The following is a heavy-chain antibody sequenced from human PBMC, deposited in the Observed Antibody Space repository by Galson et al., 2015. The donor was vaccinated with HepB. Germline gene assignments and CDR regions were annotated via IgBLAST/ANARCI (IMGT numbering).Heavy chain of an antibody. D-gene: IGHD3-3*01. CDR2: TYYRSQWYT. J-gene: IGHJ4*02. V-gene: IGHV6-1*01. CDR1: GDSVSSNSAG. Sequence: CAISGDSVSSNSAGWNWIRQSPSRGLEWLGRTYYRSQWYTEYLASVRSRITINADTSRNQFSLQLNSVTPEDTAVYYCVRDGSWRFDFWGQGTLVTVSS. CDR3: VRDGSWRFDF.